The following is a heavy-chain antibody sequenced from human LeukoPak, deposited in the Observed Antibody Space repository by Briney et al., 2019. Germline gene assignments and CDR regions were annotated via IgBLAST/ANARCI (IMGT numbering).Heavy chain of an antibody. D-gene: IGHD1-14*01. CDR1: GGSFSGYY. CDR3: ASLNSPRGRFDP. CDR2: INHSGST. Sequence: SETLSLTCAVYGGSFSGYYWSWIRQPPGKGLEWIGEINHSGSTNYNPSLKSRVTISVDTSKNQFSLKLSSVTAADTAVYCCASLNSPRGRFDPWGQGTLVTVSS. J-gene: IGHJ5*02. V-gene: IGHV4-34*01.